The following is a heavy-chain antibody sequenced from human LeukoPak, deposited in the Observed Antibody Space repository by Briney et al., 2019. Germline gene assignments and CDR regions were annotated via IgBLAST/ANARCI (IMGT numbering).Heavy chain of an antibody. J-gene: IGHJ4*02. D-gene: IGHD3-10*01. CDR3: AREILWFGESNYFDY. Sequence: PSETLSLTCAVYAGSFSGYYWSWIRQPPGKGLEWIGEINHSGSTNYNPSLKSRVTISVDTSKNQFSLKLSSVTAADTAVYYCAREILWFGESNYFDYWGQGTLVTVSS. CDR1: AGSFSGYY. CDR2: INHSGST. V-gene: IGHV4-34*01.